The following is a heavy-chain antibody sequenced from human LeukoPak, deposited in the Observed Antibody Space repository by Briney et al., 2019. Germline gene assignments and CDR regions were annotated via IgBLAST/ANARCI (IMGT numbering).Heavy chain of an antibody. J-gene: IGHJ6*03. D-gene: IGHD3-3*01. CDR1: GFTFSSYW. CDR2: INTDGSST. V-gene: IGHV3-74*01. CDR3: ARVRSDYDFWSGYGDYYYMDV. Sequence: PRGSLRLSCAASGFTFSSYWMHWVRQAPGKGLVWVSRINTDGSSTSYADSVKGRFTISRDNAKNTLYLQMNSLRAEDTAVYYCARVRSDYDFWSGYGDYYYMDVWGKGTTVTVSS.